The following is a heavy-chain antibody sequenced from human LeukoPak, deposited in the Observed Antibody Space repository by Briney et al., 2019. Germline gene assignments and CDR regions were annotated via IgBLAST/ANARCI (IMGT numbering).Heavy chain of an antibody. J-gene: IGHJ4*02. D-gene: IGHD6-13*01. CDR3: ARGGVWQQLAVDY. CDR1: GFNFINSA. V-gene: IGHV3-64*01. CDR2: IARNGGST. Sequence: PGGSLRLSCAASGFNFINSAMHWVRQAPGKGLEYVLGIARNGGSTYYTNSVKGRFTISRDDSKNTLYLQMGSLRPEDMAVYYCARGGVWQQLAVDYWGQGTLVTVSS.